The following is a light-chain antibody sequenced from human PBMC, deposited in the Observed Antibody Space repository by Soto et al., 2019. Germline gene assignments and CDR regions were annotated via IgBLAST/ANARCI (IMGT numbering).Light chain of an antibody. V-gene: IGKV3-20*01. CDR1: QSVSSN. CDR3: QQYGSSGT. J-gene: IGKJ1*01. Sequence: DIVLTQSPGTLSLSPGERATLSFRASQSVSSNLAWYQQKPGQAPRLLIYGASNRATGIPDRFSGSGSGTDFTLTISRLEPEDFAVYYCQQYGSSGTCGQGTKGDIK. CDR2: GAS.